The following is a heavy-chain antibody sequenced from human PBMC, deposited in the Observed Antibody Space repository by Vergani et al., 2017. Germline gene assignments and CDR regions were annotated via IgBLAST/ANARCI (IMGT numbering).Heavy chain of an antibody. V-gene: IGHV3-30-3*01. Sequence: QVQLVESGGGVVQPGRSLRLSCAASGFTFSSYAMHWVRQAPGKGLEWVAVISYDGSNKYYADSVKGRFTISRDNSKNTLYLQMNSLRAEDTAVYYYAVLNGYSSSWYDYFDYWGQGTLVTVSS. CDR2: ISYDGSNK. D-gene: IGHD6-13*01. CDR1: GFTFSSYA. CDR3: AVLNGYSSSWYDYFDY. J-gene: IGHJ4*02.